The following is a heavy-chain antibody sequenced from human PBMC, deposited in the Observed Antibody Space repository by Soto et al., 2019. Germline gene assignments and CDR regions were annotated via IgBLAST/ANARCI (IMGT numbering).Heavy chain of an antibody. D-gene: IGHD1-26*01. V-gene: IGHV2-26*01. CDR1: GFSLSNARMG. CDR3: ARILVGALKEDY. CDR2: IFSSDEK. J-gene: IGHJ4*02. Sequence: QVTLKESGPVLVKPTETLTLTCTVSGFSLSNARMGVSWIRQPPGKALEWLAHIFSSDEKSYSTSLKSRLTISKDTSKSQVVLTMTNMDPVDTATYYCARILVGALKEDYWGQGTLVTVSS.